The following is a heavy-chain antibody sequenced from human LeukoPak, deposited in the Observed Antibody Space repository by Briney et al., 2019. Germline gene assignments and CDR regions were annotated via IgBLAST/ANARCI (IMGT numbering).Heavy chain of an antibody. Sequence: TGGSLRLSCAASGFTFSSYSMNWVRQAPGKGLEWVSSISSSSSYIYYADSVKGRFTISRDNTRNSLYLQMNSLRPGDTAVYYCATQSYGLFAYWGQGTLVTVSS. V-gene: IGHV3-21*01. J-gene: IGHJ4*02. CDR2: ISSSSSYI. CDR1: GFTFSSYS. D-gene: IGHD4-17*01. CDR3: ATQSYGLFAY.